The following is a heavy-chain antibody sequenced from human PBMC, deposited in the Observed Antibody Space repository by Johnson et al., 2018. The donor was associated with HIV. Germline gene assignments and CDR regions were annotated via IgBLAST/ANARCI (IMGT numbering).Heavy chain of an antibody. CDR3: VKDIQVGVSDAFDI. J-gene: IGHJ3*02. D-gene: IGHD3-3*01. CDR1: GFTFDDYT. CDR2: ISWDGGST. Sequence: VQLVESGGVVVQPGGSLRLSCAASGFTFDDYTMHWVRQAPGKGLEWLSLISWDGGSTYYADSVKGRFTISRDTSTHSLYLQMSSLRNEDTALYYCVKDIQVGVSDAFDIWGQGTTVTVSS. V-gene: IGHV3-43*01.